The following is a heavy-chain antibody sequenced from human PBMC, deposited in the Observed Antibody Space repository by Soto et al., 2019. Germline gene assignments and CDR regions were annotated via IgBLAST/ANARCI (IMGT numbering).Heavy chain of an antibody. D-gene: IGHD2-2*01. J-gene: IGHJ4*02. V-gene: IGHV3-64D*06. Sequence: GGSLRLSCSASGFTFSSDAMHWVRQAPGKGLEYVSAISSNGGSTYYADSVKGRFTISRDNSKNTLYLQMSSLRAEDTAVYYCVMDGGLGHCSRTRSSPFDYSGPGPLLTVSS. CDR3: VMDGGLGHCSRTRSSPFDY. CDR2: ISSNGGST. CDR1: GFTFSSDA.